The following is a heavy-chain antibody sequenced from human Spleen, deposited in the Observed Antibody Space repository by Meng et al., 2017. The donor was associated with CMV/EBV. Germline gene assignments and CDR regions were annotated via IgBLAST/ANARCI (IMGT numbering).Heavy chain of an antibody. CDR2: TFYRSEWYN. Sequence: GATGSSNRAAWNWIRQSPSRGLEWLGRTFYRSEWYNEYAVSVKSRMAINADTSKNQFSLQLDSVTPEDTAVYYCARAIGAGKGWFDPWGQGTLVTVSS. D-gene: IGHD4/OR15-4a*01. CDR3: ARAIGAGKGWFDP. J-gene: IGHJ5*02. V-gene: IGHV6-1*01. CDR1: GATGSSNRAA.